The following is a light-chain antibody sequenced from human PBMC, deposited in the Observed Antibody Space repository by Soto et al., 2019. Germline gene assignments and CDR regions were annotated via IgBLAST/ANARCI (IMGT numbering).Light chain of an antibody. CDR3: QNYNRGQIT. Sequence: DIQMTQSPSSLSASVGDRVTITCRASQDIRNYLAWYQQKPGKVPRLLIYVASTLQSGVPSRFSGSGSGTDFSLTISSLQPEDVATYYCQNYNRGQITCGQGTRREIK. CDR1: QDIRNY. J-gene: IGKJ5*01. V-gene: IGKV1-27*01. CDR2: VAS.